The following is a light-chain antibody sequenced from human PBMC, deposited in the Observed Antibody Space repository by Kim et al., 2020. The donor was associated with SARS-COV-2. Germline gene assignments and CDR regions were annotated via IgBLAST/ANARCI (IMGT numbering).Light chain of an antibody. J-gene: IGKJ2*01. V-gene: IGKV3-15*01. CDR2: GAS. CDR3: QHYYSWPYT. CDR1: QTVSSS. Sequence: PGETATLSCRASQTVSSSLAWYQHKPGQATRLLIYGASTRATGVPARVSGGGSGTELTLTISSLESEEFAVYYCQHYYSWPYTFGQGTKLEI.